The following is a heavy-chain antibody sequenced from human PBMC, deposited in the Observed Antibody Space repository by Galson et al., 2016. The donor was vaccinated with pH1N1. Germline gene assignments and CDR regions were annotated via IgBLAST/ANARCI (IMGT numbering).Heavy chain of an antibody. CDR2: MNQDGNKK. Sequence: SLRLSCAASGFTLSSYWMSWVRQAPGKGLEWVANMNQDGNKKYYVDSVKGRFIISRDYSKNSLYRQMNSLRAEDTAMYYCVRAVGRAEAHWGQGTLVTVSS. D-gene: IGHD1-26*01. J-gene: IGHJ4*02. CDR3: VRAVGRAEAH. V-gene: IGHV3-7*01. CDR1: GFTLSSYW.